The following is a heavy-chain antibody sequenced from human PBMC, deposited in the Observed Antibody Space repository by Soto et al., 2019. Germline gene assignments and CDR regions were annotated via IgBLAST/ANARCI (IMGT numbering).Heavy chain of an antibody. V-gene: IGHV4-31*03. CDR1: GGSISSGGYY. Sequence: QMQLQESGPGLVKPSQTLSLTCTVSGGSISSGGYYWSWIRQHPGKGLEWIGYIYPSGNTYYNPSLKSRATISVDTSKNHFSLNVMSVTAADTAVYYCTVRRDGYNLSWFDPWGPGTLVTVSS. CDR2: IYPSGNT. J-gene: IGHJ5*02. CDR3: TVRRDGYNLSWFDP. D-gene: IGHD5-12*01.